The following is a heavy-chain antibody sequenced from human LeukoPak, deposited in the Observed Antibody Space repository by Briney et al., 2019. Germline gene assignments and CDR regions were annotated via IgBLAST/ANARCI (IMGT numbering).Heavy chain of an antibody. V-gene: IGHV1-46*01. CDR2: INPSGGST. Sequence: ASVKVSCKASGYTFTSYYMHWVRQAPGQGLEWMGIINPSGGSTSYAQKFQDRVTMTRDTSTSTVYMELSSLRSEDTAVYYCRSGPTDAFDIWGQGTMATVSS. J-gene: IGHJ3*02. CDR1: GYTFTSYY. CDR3: RSGPTDAFDI.